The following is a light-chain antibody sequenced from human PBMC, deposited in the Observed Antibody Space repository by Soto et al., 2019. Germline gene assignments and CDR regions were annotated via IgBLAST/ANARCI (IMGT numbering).Light chain of an antibody. CDR2: GAS. J-gene: IGKJ5*01. Sequence: DIQLTQSPSFLSASVGDRVTITCRASQGISSDLAWYQQNPGKAPNLLIYGASNLQTGVPSRFSGSGSGTEFTLTIRSLQPEDFATYYCQQLNIYPITFGQGTRLEIK. CDR1: QGISSD. CDR3: QQLNIYPIT. V-gene: IGKV1-9*01.